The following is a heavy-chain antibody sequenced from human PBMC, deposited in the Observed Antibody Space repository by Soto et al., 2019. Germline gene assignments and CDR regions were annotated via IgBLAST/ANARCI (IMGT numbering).Heavy chain of an antibody. CDR2: INHSGST. J-gene: IGHJ4*02. CDR3: ASTRYDRFDD. CDR1: VGSFLGYY. D-gene: IGHD1-1*01. Sequence: QVQLQQWGAGLLKPSETLSLTCADYVGSFLGYYLCGIRHPPGKGLEWIGEINHSGSTNYTPSLKSRVTISVDTSKNQFSLKLSSVTAADTAVYYCASTRYDRFDDWGQGTLVTVSS. V-gene: IGHV4-34*01.